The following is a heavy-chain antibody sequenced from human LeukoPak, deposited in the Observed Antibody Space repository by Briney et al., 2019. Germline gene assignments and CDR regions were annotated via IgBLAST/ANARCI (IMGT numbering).Heavy chain of an antibody. J-gene: IGHJ3*02. Sequence: GGSLRLSCAASGFTFSSYAMSWVRQAPGKGLEWVSAISGSGGSTYYADSVKGRFTISRDNTKNTLYLQMNSLRAEDTAVYYCAKDQVGPFAFDIWGQGTMVTVSS. CDR3: AKDQVGPFAFDI. CDR2: ISGSGGST. V-gene: IGHV3-23*01. CDR1: GFTFSSYA.